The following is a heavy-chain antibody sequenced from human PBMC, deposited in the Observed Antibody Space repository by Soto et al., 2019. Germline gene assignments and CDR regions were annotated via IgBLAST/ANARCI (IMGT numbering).Heavy chain of an antibody. J-gene: IGHJ3*02. Sequence: GGSLRLSCAASGFTFSSYGMHWVRQAPGKGLEWVAVIWYGGSNKYYADSVKGRFTISRDNSKNTLYLQMNSLRAEDTAVYYCARPLSIGVGYCSSTSCSDAFDIWGQGTMVTVSS. CDR1: GFTFSSYG. CDR2: IWYGGSNK. V-gene: IGHV3-33*08. CDR3: ARPLSIGVGYCSSTSCSDAFDI. D-gene: IGHD2-2*01.